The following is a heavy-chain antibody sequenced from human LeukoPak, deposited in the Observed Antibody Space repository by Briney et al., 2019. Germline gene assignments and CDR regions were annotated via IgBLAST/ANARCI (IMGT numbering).Heavy chain of an antibody. CDR2: ISSPSSTI. CDR3: ARVATYIYYYYYMDV. Sequence: GGSLRLSCAASGFTFSSYSMNWVRQAPGKGLEWVSYISSPSSTIYYADSVKGRFTISRDNAKSSLYLQMNSLRTEDTAVYYCARVATYIYYYYYMDVWGKGTTVTVSS. J-gene: IGHJ6*03. D-gene: IGHD1-26*01. CDR1: GFTFSSYS. V-gene: IGHV3-48*01.